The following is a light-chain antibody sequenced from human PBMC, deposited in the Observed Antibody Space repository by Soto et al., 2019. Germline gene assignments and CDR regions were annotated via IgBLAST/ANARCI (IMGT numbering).Light chain of an antibody. V-gene: IGKV1-27*01. CDR1: PGISSY. CDR3: QLTYNAPPYT. CDR2: SAS. J-gene: IGKJ2*01. Sequence: DIQLTQSPSSLSASVGDRVTITCRVSPGISSYSKWYRQKPGKVPKLLIYSASNLQSGVPSRFSGSGSWTDFTLVISGLQPEDVATYYGQLTYNAPPYTCGQGTQLQIK.